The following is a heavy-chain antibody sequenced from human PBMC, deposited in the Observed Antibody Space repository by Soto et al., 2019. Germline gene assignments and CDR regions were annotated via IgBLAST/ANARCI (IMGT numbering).Heavy chain of an antibody. V-gene: IGHV3-33*01. D-gene: IGHD6-13*01. J-gene: IGHJ4*02. CDR3: IRDYSSTCYGFNY. Sequence: GGSLRLSCTASGFTFSSYGMHWVRQAPGKGLEWVAVIGYDGSEIYYADSVKGRFTISRDNYKTTLYLQMNTLRAEDTAVYYCIRDYSSTCYGFNYWGQGTLVTVSS. CDR1: GFTFSSYG. CDR2: IGYDGSEI.